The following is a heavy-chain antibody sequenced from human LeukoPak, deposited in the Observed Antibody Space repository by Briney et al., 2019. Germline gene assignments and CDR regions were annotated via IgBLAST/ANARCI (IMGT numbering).Heavy chain of an antibody. CDR2: IYYSGST. V-gene: IGHV4-39*01. CDR3: ARHKSRYYFGVGATYWFDP. J-gene: IGHJ5*02. D-gene: IGHD1-26*01. CDR1: GGSISSSSYY. Sequence: PSETLSLTCTVSGGSISSSSYYWGWIRQPPGKGLEWIGSIYYSGSTYYNPSLKSRVTISVDTSKNQFSLKLSSVTAADTAVYYCARHKSRYYFGVGATYWFDPWGQGTLVTVSS.